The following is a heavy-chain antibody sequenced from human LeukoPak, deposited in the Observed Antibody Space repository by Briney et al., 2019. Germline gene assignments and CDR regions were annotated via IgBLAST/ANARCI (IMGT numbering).Heavy chain of an antibody. CDR2: ISSSSTYI. CDR3: AKEALVGSTSSPFDD. D-gene: IGHD6-13*01. J-gene: IGHJ4*02. CDR1: GFTFSSYG. V-gene: IGHV3-21*01. Sequence: GGSLRLSCAASGFTFSSYGMHWVRQAPGKGLEWVSSISSSSTYIYYADSMKGRFTISRDNAKNSLYLQMNSLRAEDTAVYYCAKEALVGSTSSPFDDWGQGTLVTVSS.